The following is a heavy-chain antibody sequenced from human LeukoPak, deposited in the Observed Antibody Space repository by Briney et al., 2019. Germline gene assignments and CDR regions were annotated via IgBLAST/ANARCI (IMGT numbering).Heavy chain of an antibody. CDR2: IYYSGST. CDR1: GGSISSYY. J-gene: IGHJ4*02. Sequence: SETLSLTCTVSGGSISSYYWSWIRQPPGKGLEWIGYIYYSGSTTYNPSLKSRDTISVDTSKNQFSLKLSSVTAADTAVYYCARHNIAVAGFWAEATYYFDYWGQGTLVTVSS. CDR3: ARHNIAVAGFWAEATYYFDY. V-gene: IGHV4-59*08. D-gene: IGHD6-19*01.